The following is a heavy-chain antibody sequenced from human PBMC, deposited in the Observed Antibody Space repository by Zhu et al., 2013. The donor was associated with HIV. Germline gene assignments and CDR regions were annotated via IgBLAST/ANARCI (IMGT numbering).Heavy chain of an antibody. D-gene: IGHD3-9*01. J-gene: IGHJ6*03. V-gene: IGHV1-69*01. CDR1: GGTFSSYA. CDR2: IIPIFGTT. Sequence: QVQLVQSGAEVKKPGSSVKVSCKASGGTFSSYAISWVRQAPGQGLEWMGGIIPIFGTTNYTQKFQGRVTITADESTSTAYMELSSLRSEDTAVYYCARDQFDWRGTQPIPFDFYYYYYMDVWSKGTTVTVSS. CDR3: ARDQFDWRGTQPIPFDFYYYYYMDV.